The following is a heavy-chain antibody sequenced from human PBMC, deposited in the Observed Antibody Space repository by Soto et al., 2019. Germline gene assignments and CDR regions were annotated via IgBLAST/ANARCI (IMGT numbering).Heavy chain of an antibody. CDR3: ARVSSYGMDV. CDR2: IGTAGDT. CDR1: GFTFSRYG. V-gene: IGHV3-13*04. J-gene: IGHJ6*02. Sequence: EVQLVDSGGGLVQPGGSLRLSCAASGFTFSRYGMRWVRKFTGKGLEWVSAIGTAGDTYYSDSVRGRFTISRDNGKNSLYLQMNSLRVGDTAVYYCARVSSYGMDVWGQGTTVTVS.